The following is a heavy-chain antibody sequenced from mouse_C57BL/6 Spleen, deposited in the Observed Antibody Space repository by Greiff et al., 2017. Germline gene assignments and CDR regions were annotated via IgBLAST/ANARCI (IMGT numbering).Heavy chain of an antibody. CDR3: ARYYDEGRLYYFDY. CDR1: GYTFTSYW. J-gene: IGHJ2*01. Sequence: QVQLQQPGAELVKPGASVKMSCKASGYTFTSYWITWVKQRPGQGLEWIGDSYPGSGSTNYNEKFKSKATLTVDTSSSTAYMQLSSLTSEDSAVYYCARYYDEGRLYYFDYWGQGTTLTVSS. CDR2: SYPGSGST. D-gene: IGHD2-4*01. V-gene: IGHV1-55*01.